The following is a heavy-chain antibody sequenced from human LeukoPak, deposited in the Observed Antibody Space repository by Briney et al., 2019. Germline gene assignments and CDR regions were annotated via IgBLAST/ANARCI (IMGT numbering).Heavy chain of an antibody. CDR3: AKGFSSGWYWGDY. V-gene: IGHV3-23*01. D-gene: IGHD6-19*01. CDR1: GFTFSSYA. Sequence: GGSLRLSCAASGFTFSSYAMSWVRQAPGKGLEWVSAISGSGGSPYYADSVKGRFTISRDNSKNTLYLQMNSLRAEDTAVYYCAKGFSSGWYWGDYWGQGTLVTVSS. J-gene: IGHJ4*02. CDR2: ISGSGGSP.